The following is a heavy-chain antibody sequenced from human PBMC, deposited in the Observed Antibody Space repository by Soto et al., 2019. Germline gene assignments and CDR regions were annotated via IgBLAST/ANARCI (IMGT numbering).Heavy chain of an antibody. CDR1: GACITGTYY. J-gene: IGHJ4*02. Sequence: ASETLSLTCTVSGACITGTYYWSLIRQPAGKGLEWIGRFSLSGTTNYNPSLRSRVTMSADVSKNQFSLRLTSVTAADTALYYCARGMTPPGAPAWYYFDSWGQGTLVTVSS. D-gene: IGHD2-8*02. CDR3: ARGMTPPGAPAWYYFDS. V-gene: IGHV4-4*07. CDR2: FSLSGTT.